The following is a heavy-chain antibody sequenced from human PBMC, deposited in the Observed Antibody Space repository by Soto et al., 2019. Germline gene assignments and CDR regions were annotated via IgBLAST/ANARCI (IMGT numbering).Heavy chain of an antibody. CDR2: IGTAGDT. V-gene: IGHV3-13*01. Sequence: EVQLVESGGGLVQPGGSLRLSCAASGFTFSSYAMHWVRQATGKGLEWVSAIGTAGDTYYPGSVKGRFTISRENAKNSLYLQMNSLRAGDTAVYYCARVRHYYYGMDVWGQGTTVTVSS. J-gene: IGHJ6*02. CDR3: ARVRHYYYGMDV. CDR1: GFTFSSYA.